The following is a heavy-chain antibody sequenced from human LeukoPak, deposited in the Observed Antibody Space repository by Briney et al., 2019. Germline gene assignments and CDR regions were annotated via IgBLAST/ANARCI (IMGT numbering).Heavy chain of an antibody. CDR3: TRDLPVPSLVRGIIIYGLIDY. J-gene: IGHJ4*02. CDR2: ISPDGETT. D-gene: IGHD3-10*01. Sequence: GGSLRLSCGASGFTFSSISMNCVRQAPGKGLEWVSSISPDGETTYHADSVKGRFTTSRDNAKSSLYLQMNSLRAEDTALYYCTRDLPVPSLVRGIIIYGLIDYWGQGTLVTVSS. V-gene: IGHV3-21*06. CDR1: GFTFSSIS.